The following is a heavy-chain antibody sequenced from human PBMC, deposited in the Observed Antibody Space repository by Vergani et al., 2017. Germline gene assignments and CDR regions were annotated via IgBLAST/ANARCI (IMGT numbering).Heavy chain of an antibody. D-gene: IGHD3-22*01. CDR1: GYSFTSYW. V-gene: IGHV5-51*03. CDR3: ARSYDSSGYTAEYFQH. J-gene: IGHJ1*01. CDR2: IYPGDSDT. Sequence: EVQLVQSGAEVKKPGESLKISCKGSGYSFTSYWIGWVRQMPGKGLEWMGIIYPGDSDTRYSPSFQGQVTISADKSISTAYLQWSSLKASDTAMYYCARSYDSSGYTAEYFQHWGQGILVTVSS.